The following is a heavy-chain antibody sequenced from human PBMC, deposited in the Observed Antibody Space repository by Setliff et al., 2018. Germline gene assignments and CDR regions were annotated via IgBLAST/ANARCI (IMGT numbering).Heavy chain of an antibody. D-gene: IGHD3-22*01. V-gene: IGHV4-4*08. CDR1: GGSVNRDY. CDR2: IYKSGST. J-gene: IGHJ4*02. Sequence: SETLSLTCSVSGGSVNRDYWSWIRQPPGKGLEWIGHIYKSGSTNYNPSLKSRVTMSLDTSKNQFSLNLYSVTAADTAVYYCARAFDSSGYYGESHTHYFDNWGQGTLVTVSS. CDR3: ARAFDSSGYYGESHTHYFDN.